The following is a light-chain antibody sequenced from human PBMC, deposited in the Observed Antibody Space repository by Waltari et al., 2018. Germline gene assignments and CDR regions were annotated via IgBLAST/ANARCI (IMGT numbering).Light chain of an antibody. CDR2: AAS. V-gene: IGKV1-27*01. J-gene: IGKJ4*01. Sequence: DIQLTQSPSSLSSSVGARVTITCRASQGISNYLAWYQQKPGKVPKLLIYAASTLQSGSPSRFSGSGSGTDFTLTISSLQPEDVATYYCQKYDYAPLTFGGGTQVEIK. CDR1: QGISNY. CDR3: QKYDYAPLT.